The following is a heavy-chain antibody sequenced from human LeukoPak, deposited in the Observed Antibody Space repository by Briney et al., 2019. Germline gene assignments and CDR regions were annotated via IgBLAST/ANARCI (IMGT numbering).Heavy chain of an antibody. CDR3: ARHGGAVATYYFDY. V-gene: IGHV4-39*01. CDR2: IYYSGST. D-gene: IGHD6-19*01. Sequence: SETLSLTCTVSGGSISSSSYYWGWIRQPPGKGLEGIGSIYYSGSTYYNPSLKSRVTISVDTSKNQFSLKLSSVTAADTAVYYCARHGGAVATYYFDYWGQGILVTVSS. CDR1: GGSISSSSYY. J-gene: IGHJ4*02.